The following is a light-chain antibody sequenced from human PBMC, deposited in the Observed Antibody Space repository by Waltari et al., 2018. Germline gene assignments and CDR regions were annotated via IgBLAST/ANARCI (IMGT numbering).Light chain of an antibody. CDR3: SSYAGSNNYV. Sequence: QSALTQPPSASGSLGQSVSISCTGTSSDAGGYDFVSWYQQHPGKAPKLMIYDVNKRPSGVPDRFSGSKSGNTASLTVSGLQADDEADYYCSSYAGSNNYVFGSGTKVTVL. CDR1: SSDAGGYDF. V-gene: IGLV2-8*01. CDR2: DVN. J-gene: IGLJ1*01.